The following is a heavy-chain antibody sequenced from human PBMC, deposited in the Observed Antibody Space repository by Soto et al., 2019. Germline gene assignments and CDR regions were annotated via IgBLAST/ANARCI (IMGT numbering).Heavy chain of an antibody. CDR1: GYTFTSYY. CDR2: INPSGGST. Sequence: ASVKVSCKASGYTFTSYYMHWVRQAPGQGLEWMGIINPSGGSTSYAQKFQGRVTMTRDTSTSTVYMELNSLSEEDTAVYYCASWGGIASPAYDGSLAPYDYWGQGTLVTVSS. CDR3: ASWGGIASPAYDGSLAPYDY. V-gene: IGHV1-46*01. D-gene: IGHD6-13*01. J-gene: IGHJ4*02.